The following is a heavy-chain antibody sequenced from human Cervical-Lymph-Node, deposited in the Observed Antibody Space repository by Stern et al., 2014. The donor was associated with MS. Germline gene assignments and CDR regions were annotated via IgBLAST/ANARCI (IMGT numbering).Heavy chain of an antibody. J-gene: IGHJ4*02. CDR3: ARALGYSSGWFGGYFDY. Sequence: EVQLVESGAGLIQPGGSLRLSCAASGFTVSSNYMSWVRQAPGPGLELVSVIFSGGSTYHADSVLHRFTLTRDNYENTLYLQMSSLRAEDTAVYYCARALGYSSGWFGGYFDYWGQGTLVTVSS. CDR1: GFTVSSNY. V-gene: IGHV3-53*01. CDR2: IFSGGST. D-gene: IGHD6-19*01.